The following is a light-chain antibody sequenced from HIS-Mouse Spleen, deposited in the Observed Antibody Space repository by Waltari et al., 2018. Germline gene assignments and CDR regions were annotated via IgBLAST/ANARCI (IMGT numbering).Light chain of an antibody. Sequence: DIVMTQSPDSPAVSLGERATINCKSSQSVLYSSNNKNYLAWYQQKPGQPPKLLIYWASTRESGVPDLFSGSGSGTDFTLTISSLQAEDVAVYYCQQYYSTPYTFGQGTKLEIK. CDR1: QSVLYSSNNKNY. CDR3: QQYYSTPYT. V-gene: IGKV4-1*01. CDR2: WAS. J-gene: IGKJ2*01.